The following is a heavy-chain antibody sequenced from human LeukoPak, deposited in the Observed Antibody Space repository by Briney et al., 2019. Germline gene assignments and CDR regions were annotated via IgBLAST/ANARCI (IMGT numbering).Heavy chain of an antibody. Sequence: GGSLRFSCAASGFTFNIYSMSWVRQAPGKGLEWVSSITSSGDATFYADSVKDRFTISRDNSKNMLYLQMGRLRAEDTAVYYCAKDRPNYHESNGHYYRPNGDYWGQGTLVTVSS. V-gene: IGHV3-23*01. D-gene: IGHD3-22*01. CDR1: GFTFNIYS. CDR2: ITSSGDAT. CDR3: AKDRPNYHESNGHYYRPNGDY. J-gene: IGHJ4*02.